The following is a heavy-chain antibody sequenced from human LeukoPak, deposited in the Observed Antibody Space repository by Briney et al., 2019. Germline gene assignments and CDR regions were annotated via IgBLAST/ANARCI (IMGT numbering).Heavy chain of an antibody. J-gene: IGHJ4*02. D-gene: IGHD3-22*01. V-gene: IGHV4-39*07. Sequence: SETLSLTCTVSGGSISSSSYYWGWIRQPPGKGLEWIGSIYYSGSTYYNPSLKSRVTISVDRSKNQFSLKLSSVTAADTAVYYCARVGYYDSSGYYYPYYFDYWGQGTLVTVSS. CDR3: ARVGYYDSSGYYYPYYFDY. CDR1: GGSISSSSYY. CDR2: IYYSGST.